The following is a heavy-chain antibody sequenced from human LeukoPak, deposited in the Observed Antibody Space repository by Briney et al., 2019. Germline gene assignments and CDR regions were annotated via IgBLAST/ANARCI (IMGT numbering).Heavy chain of an antibody. CDR1: GFAVYSNY. Sequence: PGGSLRLSCAASGFAVYSNYMSWVRQAPGKGLEWVSVMYSGETTYYADSVKGRFTISRDNSKKTLYLQMDSLRTEDTAFYYCALIGVVIPPDTYDVWGQGTLVTVSS. V-gene: IGHV3-66*02. CDR3: ALIGVVIPPDTYDV. D-gene: IGHD2-21*01. J-gene: IGHJ3*01. CDR2: MYSGETT.